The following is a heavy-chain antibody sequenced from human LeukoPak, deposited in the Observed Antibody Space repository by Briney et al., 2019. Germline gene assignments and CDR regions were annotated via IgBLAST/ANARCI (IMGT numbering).Heavy chain of an antibody. D-gene: IGHD6-19*01. CDR2: ISSSSSYI. CDR3: ARTYSSQCDY. V-gene: IGHV3-21*01. CDR1: GGSISSSSYY. J-gene: IGHJ4*02. Sequence: KSSETLSLTCTVSGGSISSSSYYWGWVRQAPGKGLEWVSSISSSSSYIYYADSLKGRFTISRDNAKNSLYLQMNSLRAEDTAVYYCARTYSSQCDYWGQGTLVTVSS.